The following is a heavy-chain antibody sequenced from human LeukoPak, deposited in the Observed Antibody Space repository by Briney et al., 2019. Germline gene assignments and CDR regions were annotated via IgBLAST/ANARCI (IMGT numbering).Heavy chain of an antibody. V-gene: IGHV3-23*01. CDR1: GFTFSNYA. Sequence: PGGSLRLSCAASGFTFSNYAMSWVRQAPGKGLEWVSAISGSGGSTYYADSVKGRFTISRDNSKNTLYLQMNSLRAEDTAVYYCAKHVHIVVVVAALYYFDYWGQGTLVTVSS. CDR3: AKHVHIVVVVAALYYFDY. D-gene: IGHD2-15*01. J-gene: IGHJ4*02. CDR2: ISGSGGST.